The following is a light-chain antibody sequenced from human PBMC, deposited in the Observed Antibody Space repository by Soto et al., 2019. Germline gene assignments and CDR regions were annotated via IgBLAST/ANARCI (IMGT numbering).Light chain of an antibody. CDR2: AAS. CDR1: QTISTY. V-gene: IGKV1-39*01. J-gene: IGKJ3*01. CDR3: QQSYSSIFT. Sequence: DIQMTQSPSSLSASVGDRVTITCRASQTISTYLNWYQQKPGKAPKLLIYAASTFQGGVPSRFSGSGSGTDFTLTISSLQPEDFATYYCQQSYSSIFTFGLGTKVDIK.